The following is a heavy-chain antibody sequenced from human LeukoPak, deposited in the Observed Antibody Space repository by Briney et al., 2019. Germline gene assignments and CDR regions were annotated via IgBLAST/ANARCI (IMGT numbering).Heavy chain of an antibody. Sequence: SETLSLTCTVSGGSISSYYWSWIRQPPGKGLEWFVYIYYSGSTNYNPSLKSRFTISVDTSKNQFSLKLSSVTAADTAVYYCARVGSQDFWSGYLGLFLDYWGQGTLVTVSS. CDR1: GGSISSYY. D-gene: IGHD3-3*01. CDR3: ARVGSQDFWSGYLGLFLDY. J-gene: IGHJ4*02. V-gene: IGHV4-59*01. CDR2: IYYSGST.